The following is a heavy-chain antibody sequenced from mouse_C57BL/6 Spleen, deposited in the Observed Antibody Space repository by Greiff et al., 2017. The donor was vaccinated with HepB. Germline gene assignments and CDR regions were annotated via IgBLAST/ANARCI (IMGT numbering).Heavy chain of an antibody. Sequence: QVQLKQSGAELMKPGASVKLSCKAPGYTFTGYWIEWVKQRPGHGLEWIGEILPGSGSTNYNEKFKGKATFTADTSSNTAYMQLSSLTTEDSAIYYCARDGITTVVATDYFDYWGQGTTLTVSS. J-gene: IGHJ2*01. CDR1: GYTFTGYW. CDR2: ILPGSGST. CDR3: ARDGITTVVATDYFDY. V-gene: IGHV1-9*01. D-gene: IGHD1-1*01.